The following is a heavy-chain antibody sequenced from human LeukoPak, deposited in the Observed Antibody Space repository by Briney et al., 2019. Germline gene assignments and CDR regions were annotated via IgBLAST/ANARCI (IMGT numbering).Heavy chain of an antibody. CDR2: IYPGDSDT. CDR1: GYSFGSYW. CDR3: ASSTAVTTHYFDF. J-gene: IGHJ4*02. Sequence: GESLKISCKGSGYSFGSYWIGWVRQLPGKGLEWMGIIYPGDSDTRHSPSFQGQVAISADKSIKTAYLQWSSPKASDTAMYYCASSTAVTTHYFDFWGQGTLVTVSS. V-gene: IGHV5-51*01. D-gene: IGHD4-17*01.